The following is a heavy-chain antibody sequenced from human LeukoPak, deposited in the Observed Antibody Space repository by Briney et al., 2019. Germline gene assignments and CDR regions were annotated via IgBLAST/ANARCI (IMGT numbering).Heavy chain of an antibody. CDR3: ARVGAVGGVFRAFDI. D-gene: IGHD3-16*01. V-gene: IGHV3-21*01. Sequence: PGGSLRLSCAASGFTFSSYSMNWVRQAPGKGLEWVSSISSSSSYIYYADPVKGRFTISRDNAKNSLYLQMNSLRAEDTAVYYCARVGAVGGVFRAFDIWGQGTMVTVSS. J-gene: IGHJ3*02. CDR1: GFTFSSYS. CDR2: ISSSSSYI.